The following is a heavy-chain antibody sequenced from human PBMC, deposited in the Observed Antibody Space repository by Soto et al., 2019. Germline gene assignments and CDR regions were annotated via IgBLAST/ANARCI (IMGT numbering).Heavy chain of an antibody. J-gene: IGHJ6*02. CDR3: ASMYSSSPSHYYYYGMDV. CDR2: IWYDGSNK. Sequence: PGGSLRLSCAASGFTFSSYGMHWVRQAPGKWLEWVAVIWYDGSNKYYADSVKGRFTISRDNSKNTLYLQMNSLRADDTAVSYCASMYSSSPSHYYYYGMDVCGQGTTVTVSS. V-gene: IGHV3-33*01. CDR1: GFTFSSYG. D-gene: IGHD6-6*01.